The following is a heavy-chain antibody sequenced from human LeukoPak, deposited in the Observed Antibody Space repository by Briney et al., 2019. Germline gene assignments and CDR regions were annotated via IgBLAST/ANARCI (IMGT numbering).Heavy chain of an antibody. Sequence: SETLSLTCTDSGGSISSYSWSWIRQPPGKGLENIGYIYHIGTTNYNPSLKSRVTISLDTSKNQFSLNLSSVTAADTAMYYCARGCNRYDSSGYHCYWGQGTLVTVSS. V-gene: IGHV4-59*01. CDR1: GGSISSYS. CDR2: IYHIGTT. CDR3: ARGCNRYDSSGYHCY. D-gene: IGHD3-22*01. J-gene: IGHJ4*02.